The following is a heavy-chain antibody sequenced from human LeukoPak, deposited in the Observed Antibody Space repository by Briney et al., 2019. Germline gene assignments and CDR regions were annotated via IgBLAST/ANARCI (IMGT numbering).Heavy chain of an antibody. D-gene: IGHD5-12*01. J-gene: IGHJ4*02. Sequence: SETLSLTCTVSGGSISSGGYYWSWIRQHPGKGLEWIGSIYHSGTTYYKPSLKSRVTISVDTSKNQFSPKLSSVTAADTAVYYCARVYTIWGRGYSGYGAMKSDENDYWGQGTLVTVSS. CDR1: GGSISSGGYY. V-gene: IGHV4-39*07. CDR3: ARVYTIWGRGYSGYGAMKSDENDY. CDR2: IYHSGTT.